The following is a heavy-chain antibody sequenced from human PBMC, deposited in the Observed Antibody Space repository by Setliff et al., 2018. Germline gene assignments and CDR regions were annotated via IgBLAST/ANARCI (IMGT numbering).Heavy chain of an antibody. J-gene: IGHJ2*01. D-gene: IGHD2-21*01. V-gene: IGHV4-34*01. CDR1: GESFSNNY. CDR2: SNHGGST. Sequence: SETLSLTCSVYGESFSNNYWSWIRQTPGKGLEWIGESNHGGSTSYHPSLKSRLTMSADTSKNQFSLKWTSVTAADTAVYYCASAQVVFAISAPVWYFEVWGRGTQVTVSS. CDR3: ASAQVVFAISAPVWYFEV.